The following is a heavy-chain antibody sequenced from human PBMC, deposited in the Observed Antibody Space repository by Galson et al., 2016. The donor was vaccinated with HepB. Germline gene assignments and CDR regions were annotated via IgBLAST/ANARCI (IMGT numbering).Heavy chain of an antibody. D-gene: IGHD6-6*01. CDR3: ARGRAALVDYFYYGMDV. Sequence: SLRLSCAASGFPFSNNAMHWVRQAPGKGLEWVAVISYDGSNRYYADSVKGRFTISRDNSKTTLYLQMNSLRVEDTAVYYCARGRAALVDYFYYGMDVWGQGTTVTVSS. CDR2: ISYDGSNR. J-gene: IGHJ6*02. V-gene: IGHV3-30-3*01. CDR1: GFPFSNNA.